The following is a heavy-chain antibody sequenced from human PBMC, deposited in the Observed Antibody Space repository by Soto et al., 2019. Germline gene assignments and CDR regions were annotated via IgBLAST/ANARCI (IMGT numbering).Heavy chain of an antibody. CDR1: GFTFSDFA. V-gene: IGHV3-23*01. CDR2: LDGAGGST. J-gene: IGHJ6*02. Sequence: GGSVGLSCLASGFTFSDFAMTWVRHVPGRGLEWVASLDGAGGSTYYAESVRGRFSISRDNSQNTLFLQMKRLTVDDTAIYYCAAPRDEYGSGVSWFTYVTDISGPAPTVTLS. D-gene: IGHD3-10*01. CDR3: AAPRDEYGSGVSWFTYVTDI.